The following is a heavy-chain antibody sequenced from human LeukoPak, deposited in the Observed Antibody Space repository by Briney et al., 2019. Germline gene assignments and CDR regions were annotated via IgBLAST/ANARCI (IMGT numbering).Heavy chain of an antibody. CDR2: ISRTSSDI. J-gene: IGHJ4*02. D-gene: IGHD2-2*01. Sequence: GGSLRLSCAASGFSFSSYTMGWVRQAPGKGVEWVSFISRTSSDIYHADSVKGRFAISRDNAKNSLYLQMNSLRAEDTAVYYCARDLPAAVDWGQGTLVTVSS. CDR1: GFSFSSYT. V-gene: IGHV3-21*01. CDR3: ARDLPAAVD.